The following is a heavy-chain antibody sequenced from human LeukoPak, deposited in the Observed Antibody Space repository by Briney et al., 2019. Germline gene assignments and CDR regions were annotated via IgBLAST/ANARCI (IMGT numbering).Heavy chain of an antibody. D-gene: IGHD3-10*01. CDR3: ARVQRFGEPDY. CDR2: INPNSGGT. J-gene: IGHJ4*02. Sequence: ASVKVSCKASGYTFTSYGISWVRQAPGQGLEWMGWINPNSGGTNYAQKFQGRVTMTRDTSISTAYMELSRLRSDDTAVYYCARVQRFGEPDYWGQGTLVTVSS. V-gene: IGHV1-2*02. CDR1: GYTFTSYG.